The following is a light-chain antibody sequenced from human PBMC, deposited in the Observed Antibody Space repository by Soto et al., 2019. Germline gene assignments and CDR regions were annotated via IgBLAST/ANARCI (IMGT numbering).Light chain of an antibody. Sequence: DIVLTQSPGTLSSSPGERATLSCRASQNVGSSLAWYQQKPGQAPRLLIYDTFNRATGIPARFSGSGSGTDFTLTISSLEPEDFAVYYCQQRSSWPFLWTFGGGTKV. J-gene: IGKJ4*01. V-gene: IGKV3-11*01. CDR3: QQRSSWPFLWT. CDR1: QNVGSS. CDR2: DTF.